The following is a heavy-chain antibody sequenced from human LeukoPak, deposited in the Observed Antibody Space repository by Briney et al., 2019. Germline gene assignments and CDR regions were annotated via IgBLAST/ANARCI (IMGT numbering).Heavy chain of an antibody. V-gene: IGHV3-23*01. Sequence: GGSLRLSCAASGFTFSSSAMSWVRQAPGEGPEWVSAISDNGGNTDYDYADSVKGRFTISGDNAKNSLYLQMNSLRAGDTAVYYCARVRYDSSGLGYYFDYWGQGTLVTVSS. J-gene: IGHJ4*02. CDR2: ISDNGGNT. CDR3: ARVRYDSSGLGYYFDY. D-gene: IGHD3-22*01. CDR1: GFTFSSSA.